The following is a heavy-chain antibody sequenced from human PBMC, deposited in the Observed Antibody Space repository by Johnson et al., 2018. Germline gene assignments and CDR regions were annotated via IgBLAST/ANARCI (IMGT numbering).Heavy chain of an antibody. CDR1: GGSISSYY. CDR2: IYYRGST. CDR3: ARGYSSLIDYYYYRDV. J-gene: IGHJ6*03. D-gene: IGHD2-21*01. Sequence: QVQLQESGPGLVKPSETLSLTCTVSGGSISSYYWSWIRQPPGKGLEWIGYIYYRGSTNYNPSLKSRVTISVDTSKNQFSLKRSSVTAADTAVYYCARGYSSLIDYYYYRDVWGKGTTVTVSS. V-gene: IGHV4-59*01.